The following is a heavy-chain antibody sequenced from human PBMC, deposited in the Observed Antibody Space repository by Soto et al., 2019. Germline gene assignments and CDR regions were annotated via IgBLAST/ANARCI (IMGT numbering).Heavy chain of an antibody. J-gene: IGHJ4*02. Sequence: QVQLVQSGAEEKKPGASVKVSCKASGYTFTSYAMHWVRQAPGQRLEWMGWINAGNGNTKYSQKFQGRVTITRDTSASTAYMELSSLRSEDTPVYYCARAPGGSSSFADYWGQGTLVTVSS. D-gene: IGHD6-6*01. CDR3: ARAPGGSSSFADY. V-gene: IGHV1-3*05. CDR2: INAGNGNT. CDR1: GYTFTSYA.